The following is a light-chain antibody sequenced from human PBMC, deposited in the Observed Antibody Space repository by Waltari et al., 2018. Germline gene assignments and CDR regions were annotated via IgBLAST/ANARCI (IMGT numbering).Light chain of an antibody. Sequence: QSALTQPPSASGSPGQSVTISCTGTSSDVGGYDFVSSYQHHPGKAPKLMSFDVSARPSGVPDRFSASKSGNTASLTVSGLQAEDEADYYCSSYAGSKNVVFGGGTKLTVL. CDR2: DVS. V-gene: IGLV2-8*01. CDR1: SSDVGGYDF. CDR3: SSYAGSKNVV. J-gene: IGLJ2*01.